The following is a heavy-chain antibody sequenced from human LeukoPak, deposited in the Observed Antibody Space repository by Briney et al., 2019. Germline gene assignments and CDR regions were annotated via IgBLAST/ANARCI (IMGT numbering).Heavy chain of an antibody. CDR2: ISGSGGST. J-gene: IGHJ4*02. D-gene: IGHD2-15*01. Sequence: GGSLRLSCAASGFTFSSYAMSWVRQAPGKGLEWVSAISGSGGSTYYADSVKGRFTISRDNAKNTLYLQMNSLRAEDTAVYYCAREGYCSGGSCLRSLEYWGQGTLVTVSS. CDR1: GFTFSSYA. CDR3: AREGYCSGGSCLRSLEY. V-gene: IGHV3-23*01.